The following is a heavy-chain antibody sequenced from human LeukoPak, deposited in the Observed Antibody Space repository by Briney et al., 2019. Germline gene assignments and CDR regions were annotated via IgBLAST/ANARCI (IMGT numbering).Heavy chain of an antibody. V-gene: IGHV4-59*01. D-gene: IGHD3-10*01. CDR2: IYYSGST. CDR3: ARETVRYYYYYMDV. CDR1: GGSISSYY. J-gene: IGHJ6*03. Sequence: PSETLSLTCTVSGGSISSYYWSCIRQPPGKGLEWIGYIYYSGSTNYNPSLKSRVTISVDTSKNQFSLKLSSVTAADTAVYYCARETVRYYYYYMDVWGKGTTVTVSS.